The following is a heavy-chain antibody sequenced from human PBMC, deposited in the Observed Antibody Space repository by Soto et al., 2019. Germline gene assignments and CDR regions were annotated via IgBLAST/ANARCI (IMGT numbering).Heavy chain of an antibody. CDR1: GGSFSGYY. Sequence: QVQLQQWGAGLLKPSETLSLTCAVYGGSFSGYYWSWIRQPPGKGLEWIGEINHSGSTNYNPSLKSLVTVPVDPSKNQFSLKLSSVTAADTAVYYCARKNHLVAGTSGYYYYYMDVWGKGTTVTVSS. D-gene: IGHD6-19*01. J-gene: IGHJ6*03. CDR3: ARKNHLVAGTSGYYYYYMDV. V-gene: IGHV4-34*01. CDR2: INHSGST.